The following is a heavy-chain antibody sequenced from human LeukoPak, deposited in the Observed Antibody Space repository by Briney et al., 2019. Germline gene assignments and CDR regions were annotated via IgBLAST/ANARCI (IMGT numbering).Heavy chain of an antibody. V-gene: IGHV3-33*01. Sequence: GGSLRLSCAASGFTFSSYGMHWVRQAPGKGLEWVAVIWYDGSNKYYADSVKGRFTISRDNSKNTLYLQLNSLRAEDTAVYYCARENYGMDVWGQGTTVTVSS. J-gene: IGHJ6*02. CDR3: ARENYGMDV. CDR1: GFTFSSYG. CDR2: IWYDGSNK.